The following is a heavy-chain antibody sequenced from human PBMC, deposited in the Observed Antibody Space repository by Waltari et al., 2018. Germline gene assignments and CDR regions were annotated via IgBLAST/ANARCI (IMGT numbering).Heavy chain of an antibody. J-gene: IGHJ4*02. Sequence: EVXMVAYGXALVPPGGHXRLSSITPASRFDSDWMTGHRQAPGKGXDWLAXIGPGXTDKYXLDSMEGRFTXSRDNAKSSLYLQMDSLXADDTAFYXCARAXLATIVGNYFDXWGQGALVTVS. CDR1: ASRFDSDW. CDR2: IGPGXTDK. CDR3: ARAXLATIVGNYFDX. V-gene: IGHV3-7*04. D-gene: IGHD5-12*01.